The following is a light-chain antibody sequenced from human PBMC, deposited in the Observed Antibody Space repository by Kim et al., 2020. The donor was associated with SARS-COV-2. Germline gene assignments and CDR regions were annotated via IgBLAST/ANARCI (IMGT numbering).Light chain of an antibody. V-gene: IGKV2-28*01. CDR3: MQALQTPPWT. Sequence: ASISCRSSQSLLHSNGYNYLDWYLQKPGQSPQLLIYLGSNRASGGPDRFSGSGSGTDFTLKISRVEAEDVGVYYCMQALQTPPWTFGQGTKVDIK. CDR2: LGS. CDR1: QSLLHSNGYNY. J-gene: IGKJ1*01.